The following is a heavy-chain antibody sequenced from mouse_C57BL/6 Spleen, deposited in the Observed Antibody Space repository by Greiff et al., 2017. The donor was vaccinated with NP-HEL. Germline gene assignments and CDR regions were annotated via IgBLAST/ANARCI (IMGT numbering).Heavy chain of an antibody. CDR3: ARAGVTTGVSYFDV. V-gene: IGHV1-64*01. CDR1: GYTFTSYW. D-gene: IGHD1-1*01. J-gene: IGHJ1*03. CDR2: IHPNSGST. Sequence: QVQLKQPGAELVKPGASVKLSCKASGYTFTSYWMHWVKQRPGQGLEWIGMIHPNSGSTNYNEKFKSKATLTVDKSSSTAYMQLSSLTSEDSAVYYCARAGVTTGVSYFDVWGTGTTVTVSS.